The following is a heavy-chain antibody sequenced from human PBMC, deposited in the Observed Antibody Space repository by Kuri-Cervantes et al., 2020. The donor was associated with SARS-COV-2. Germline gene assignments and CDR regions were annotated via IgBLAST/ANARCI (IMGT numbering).Heavy chain of an antibody. CDR2: IRYDGSNK. Sequence: GGSLRLSCAASGFTFSSYGMHWVRQAPGKGLEWVAFIRYDGSNKYYADSVKGRFTISRDNSKNTLYLQMNSLRAEDTAVYYCARETSPGLYGSGSYPHYFDYWGQGTLVTVSS. V-gene: IGHV3-30*02. D-gene: IGHD3-10*01. J-gene: IGHJ4*02. CDR1: GFTFSSYG. CDR3: ARETSPGLYGSGSYPHYFDY.